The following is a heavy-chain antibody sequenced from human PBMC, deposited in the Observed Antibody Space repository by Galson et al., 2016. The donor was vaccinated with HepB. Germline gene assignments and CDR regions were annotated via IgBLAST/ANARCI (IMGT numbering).Heavy chain of an antibody. Sequence: QSGAEVKKPGASVKVSCKASGYSFTDSYLHWLRQAPGQGLEWLGWINPESGATKYAPKFEARVTISRDTSINTLYMESSSLRSDDTAVYYCARAFHGDFECFDTWGQGTLVTVSS. CDR1: GYSFTDSY. D-gene: IGHD4-17*01. V-gene: IGHV1-2*02. CDR3: ARAFHGDFECFDT. J-gene: IGHJ5*02. CDR2: INPESGAT.